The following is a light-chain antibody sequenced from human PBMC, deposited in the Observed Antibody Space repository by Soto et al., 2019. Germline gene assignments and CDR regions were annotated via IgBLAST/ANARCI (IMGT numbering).Light chain of an antibody. CDR1: SGHSSYI. CDR2: LEGSGSY. J-gene: IGLJ3*02. Sequence: QPVLTQSSSASASLGSSVKLTCTLSSGHSSYIIAWHQQQPGKAPRYLMKLEGSGSYNKGSGVPDRFSGSSSGADRYLTISNLPFEDKADYYCETWDSNTHTVFGGGTQLTVL. V-gene: IGLV4-60*02. CDR3: ETWDSNTHTV.